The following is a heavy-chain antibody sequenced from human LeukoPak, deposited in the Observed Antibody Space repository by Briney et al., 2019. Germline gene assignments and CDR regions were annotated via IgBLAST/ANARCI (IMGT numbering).Heavy chain of an antibody. CDR2: IYTSGST. D-gene: IGHD6-19*01. J-gene: IGHJ3*02. Sequence: SQTLSLTCTVSGGSISSGSYYWSWIRQPAGKGLEWIGRIYTSGSTNYNPSLKSRVTISVDTSKNQFSLKLSSVTAADTAVYYCARLGLARGDAFDIWGQGTMVTVSS. V-gene: IGHV4-61*02. CDR3: ARLGLARGDAFDI. CDR1: GGSISSGSYY.